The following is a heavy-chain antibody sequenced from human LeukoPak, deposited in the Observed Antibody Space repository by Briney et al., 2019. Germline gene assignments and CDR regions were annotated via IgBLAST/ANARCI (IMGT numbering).Heavy chain of an antibody. J-gene: IGHJ4*02. D-gene: IGHD6-6*01. Sequence: GGSLRLSCAASGFTFSSYSMNWVRQAPGKGLEWVSSISSSSSYIYYADSVKGRFTISRDNAKNSLYLQMNSLRAEDTAVYYCAKEAARPYYFDYWGQGTLVTVSS. V-gene: IGHV3-21*01. CDR3: AKEAARPYYFDY. CDR1: GFTFSSYS. CDR2: ISSSSSYI.